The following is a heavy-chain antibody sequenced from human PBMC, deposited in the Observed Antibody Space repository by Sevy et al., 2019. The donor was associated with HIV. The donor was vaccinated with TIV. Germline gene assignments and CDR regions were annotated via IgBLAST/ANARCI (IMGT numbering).Heavy chain of an antibody. CDR3: ARGRKTTQEWLEELDYYYGVDV. Sequence: GGSLRLSCAASGFTFSTYDMHWVRQAPGKGLEWVAYIRYDGSNKYYADSVRGRFTISRDNSKNRLYLQMISLRAEDKAVYYCARGRKTTQEWLEELDYYYGVDVWGQGTTVTVSS. CDR2: IRYDGSNK. D-gene: IGHD2-8*01. V-gene: IGHV3-30*02. CDR1: GFTFSTYD. J-gene: IGHJ6*02.